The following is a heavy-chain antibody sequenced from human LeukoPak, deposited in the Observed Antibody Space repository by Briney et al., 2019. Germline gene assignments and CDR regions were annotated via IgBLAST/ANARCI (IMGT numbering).Heavy chain of an antibody. D-gene: IGHD5-12*01. CDR1: GGSISNYY. J-gene: IGHJ5*01. CDR3: ARGIAGAYDHNWFDS. Sequence: NASETLSLTCTVSGGSISNYYLTWIRQPAGKELEWIGRLYTSGSTRSNPSLGSRVTMSVDTSKNQFSLRLTSVTAADTAVYYCARGIAGAYDHNWFDSWGQGTLVTVSS. V-gene: IGHV4-4*07. CDR2: LYTSGST.